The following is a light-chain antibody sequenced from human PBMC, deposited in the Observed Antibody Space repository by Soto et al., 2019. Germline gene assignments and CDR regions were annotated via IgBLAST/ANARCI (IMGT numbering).Light chain of an antibody. CDR1: QSISIS. V-gene: IGKV1-5*01. CDR2: AAS. J-gene: IGKJ4*01. CDR3: QQYSSNSF. Sequence: DIQMTQSPSTLSASVGDRVIITCRASQSISISLAWYQQKPGKAPKVLIYAASSLESGVPLRFSGNGSGTEFTLTISSLQPDDFATYYCQQYSSNSFFGGGTKVDI.